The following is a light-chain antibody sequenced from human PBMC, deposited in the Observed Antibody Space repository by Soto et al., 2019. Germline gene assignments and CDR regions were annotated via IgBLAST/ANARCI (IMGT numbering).Light chain of an antibody. CDR1: QSVLHNSNNKNY. Sequence: DIVMTQSPESLAVSLGERATINCNSSQSVLHNSNNKNYLAWYLQKPGQPPQLLIYGVSNRFSGVPDRFSGSGSGTDFTLKISRVEAEDVGLYYCMQGIQLPNTFGQGTRLEIK. V-gene: IGKV2D-29*01. CDR2: GVS. CDR3: MQGIQLPNT. J-gene: IGKJ5*01.